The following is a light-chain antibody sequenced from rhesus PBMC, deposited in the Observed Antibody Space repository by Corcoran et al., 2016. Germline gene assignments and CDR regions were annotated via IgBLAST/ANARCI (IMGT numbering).Light chain of an antibody. V-gene: IGKV1S12*01. J-gene: IGKJ2*01. CDR1: QNIYSN. CDR2: AAS. CDR3: QHYYDNPYS. Sequence: DIQMTQSPSALSASVGDRVTIPSRASQNIYSNLAWYQQKPGQAPNLLIYAASSLQTGIPSRFSVSGSVTVFTLTINSLQREDAAAYYCQHYYDNPYSFGQGTKLDIK.